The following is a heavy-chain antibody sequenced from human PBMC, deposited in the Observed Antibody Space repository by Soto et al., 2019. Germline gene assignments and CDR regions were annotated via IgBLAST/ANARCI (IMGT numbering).Heavy chain of an antibody. CDR3: AREGGDLASDAFDI. CDR2: ISSSGSTI. J-gene: IGHJ3*02. CDR1: GFTFSSYE. D-gene: IGHD2-21*01. V-gene: IGHV3-48*03. Sequence: EGSLRLSCAASGFTFSSYEMNWVRQAPGKGLEWVSYISSSGSTIYYADSVKGRFTISRDNAKNSLYLQMNSLRAEDTAVYYCAREGGDLASDAFDIWGQGTMVTVSS.